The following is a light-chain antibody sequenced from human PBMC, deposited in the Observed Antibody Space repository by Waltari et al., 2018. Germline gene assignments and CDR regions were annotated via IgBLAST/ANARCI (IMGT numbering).Light chain of an antibody. CDR2: RNT. V-gene: IGLV1-47*01. CDR1: NFNIGSTY. Sequence: QSVLTQPPSMSGTPGQRVTISCSGSNFNIGSTYVYWYQQFPGMAPQLLIYRNTERPSGVPARFSASKAGASASLAISGLRSEDEADYHCAAWDDSLSGRVFGGGTKLTV. CDR3: AAWDDSLSGRV. J-gene: IGLJ2*01.